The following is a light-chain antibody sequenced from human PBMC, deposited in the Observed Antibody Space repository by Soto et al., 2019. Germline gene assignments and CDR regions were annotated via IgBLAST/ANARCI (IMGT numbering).Light chain of an antibody. J-gene: IGKJ5*01. Sequence: EIVLTQSPGTLSLSPGERATLSCRASQSVASNYLAWFQQKPGQAPRLLIYGASIRAAGIPDRFSGSGSGTEFTLTISRLEPEDFAMYWCHQCGTSPRVTFGQGTRLDIK. CDR1: QSVASNY. CDR2: GAS. V-gene: IGKV3-20*01. CDR3: HQCGTSPRVT.